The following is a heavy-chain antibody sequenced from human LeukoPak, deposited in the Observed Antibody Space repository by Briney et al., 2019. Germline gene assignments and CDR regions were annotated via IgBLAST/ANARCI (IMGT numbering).Heavy chain of an antibody. Sequence: PGGSLRLSCVASGFTFSSYAMSWVRQAPGKGLEWVSCIRGSDGSTYSADSVKGRFTISRDNFKNTLYLQMNSLRAEDTAVYYCAKLRDVSRILTAGFDYWGQGTLVTVSS. D-gene: IGHD6-13*01. CDR2: IRGSDGST. J-gene: IGHJ4*02. V-gene: IGHV3-23*01. CDR1: GFTFSSYA. CDR3: AKLRDVSRILTAGFDY.